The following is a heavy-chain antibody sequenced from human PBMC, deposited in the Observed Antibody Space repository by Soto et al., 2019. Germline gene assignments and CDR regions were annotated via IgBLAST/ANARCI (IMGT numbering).Heavy chain of an antibody. D-gene: IGHD3-10*01. CDR2: ISYDGSNK. CDR1: GFTFSSYG. CDR3: AKSGGRVRDYYYYGMDV. J-gene: IGHJ6*02. V-gene: IGHV3-30*18. Sequence: PGGSLRLSCAASGFTFSSYGMHWVRQAPGKGLEWVAVISYDGSNKYYADSVKGRFTISRDNSKNTLYLQMNSLRAEDTAVYYCAKSGGRVRDYYYYGMDVWGQGTTVTVS.